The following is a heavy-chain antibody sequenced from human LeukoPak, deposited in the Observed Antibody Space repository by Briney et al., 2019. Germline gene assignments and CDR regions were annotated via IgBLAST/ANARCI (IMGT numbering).Heavy chain of an antibody. CDR2: IHYSGGT. Sequence: SETLSLTCSVSGASINSHWWSWIRQPPGGGLEWIAYIHYSGGTNYNPSLKSRVTISLDTSKNQVSLMLTSVTAADTAVYFCAAHVLFEPDNHSYWFDPWGQGTLVTVSS. J-gene: IGHJ5*02. CDR1: GASINSHW. V-gene: IGHV4-59*08. D-gene: IGHD1-14*01. CDR3: AAHVLFEPDNHSYWFDP.